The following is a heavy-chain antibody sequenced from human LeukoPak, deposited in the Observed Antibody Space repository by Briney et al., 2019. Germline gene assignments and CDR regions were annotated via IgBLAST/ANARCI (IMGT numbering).Heavy chain of an antibody. CDR3: ARGPLGTMIVVVITPNPFDY. Sequence: KTGGSLRLSCAASGFTFRSYGMTWVRQAPGKGLEWVSTISGSGVNTYYADSVKGRFTISRDNAKNSLYLQMNSLRAEDTAVYYCARGPLGTMIVVVITPNPFDYWGQGTLVTVSS. J-gene: IGHJ4*02. CDR1: GFTFRSYG. CDR2: ISGSGVNT. D-gene: IGHD3-22*01. V-gene: IGHV3-21*01.